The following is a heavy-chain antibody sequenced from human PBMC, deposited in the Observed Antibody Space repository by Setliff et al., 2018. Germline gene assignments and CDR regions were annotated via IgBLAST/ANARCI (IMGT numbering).Heavy chain of an antibody. Sequence: GASVKVSCKASGYAFTNYYMFWVRQAPGQGPEWMGTINTGGGSASIVEQFQGRVTMTRDTSTSTVYLDLNSLRSDDTAVYYCVRGGLAAAGKKVVFEHWCQGTLVTVSS. J-gene: IGHJ4*02. D-gene: IGHD6-13*01. V-gene: IGHV1-46*01. CDR3: VRGGLAAAGKKVVFEH. CDR1: GYAFTNYY. CDR2: INTGGGSA.